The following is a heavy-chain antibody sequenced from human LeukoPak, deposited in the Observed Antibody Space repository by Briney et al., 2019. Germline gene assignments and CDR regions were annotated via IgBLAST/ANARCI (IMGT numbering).Heavy chain of an antibody. CDR3: ARVSTGSLDY. D-gene: IGHD1-1*01. CDR1: GGSFSSYV. V-gene: IGHV1-69*13. J-gene: IGHJ4*02. CDR2: IMPIIGTT. Sequence: SVKVSCKASGGSFSSYVISWVRQAPGLGLEWLGVIMPIIGTTNYVQTFQGRVTTTLDESTRTASMELSSLRSEDTAIYFCARVSTGSLDYWGQGTLVTVSS.